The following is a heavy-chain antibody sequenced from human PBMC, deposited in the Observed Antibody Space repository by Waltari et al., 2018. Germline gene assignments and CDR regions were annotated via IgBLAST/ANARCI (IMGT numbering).Heavy chain of an antibody. CDR3: AKGGYGYDFNFFDP. Sequence: QVHLVESGGGVVQPGTSLRLSCAASGFIFGDYAMHWVRQAPGKGPEWGAIIWDTGRREIYADSVKGRFTVSRDNANSMVFLQMNSLRVEDTAVYFCAKGGYGYDFNFFDPWGQGTLVTVSS. V-gene: IGHV3-33*03. D-gene: IGHD5-12*01. CDR2: IWDTGRRE. J-gene: IGHJ5*02. CDR1: GFIFGDYA.